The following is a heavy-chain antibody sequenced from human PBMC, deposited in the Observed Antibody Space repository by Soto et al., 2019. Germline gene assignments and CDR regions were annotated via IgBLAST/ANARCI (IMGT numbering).Heavy chain of an antibody. J-gene: IGHJ5*02. CDR3: AIHAVMIEKNQLLFNWFDP. V-gene: IGHV4-39*01. Sequence: SETLSLTCTVSGGSISSSSYYWGWIRQPPGKGLEWIGSIYYSGSTYYNQSLKSRVTISVDTSKNQFSLKLSSVTAADTAVYYFAIHAVMIEKNQLLFNWFDPWGQGTLVTVSS. CDR1: GGSISSSSYY. CDR2: IYYSGST. D-gene: IGHD2-2*01.